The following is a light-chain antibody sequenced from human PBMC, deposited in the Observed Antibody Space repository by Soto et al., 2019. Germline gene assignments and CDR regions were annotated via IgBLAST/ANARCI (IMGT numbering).Light chain of an antibody. CDR2: DVS. J-gene: IGLJ1*01. V-gene: IGLV2-14*01. CDR1: NSDVGGYNF. CDR3: SSYTSSSIPYV. Sequence: QSVLTQPASVSGSPGQSITISCTGTNSDVGGYNFVSWYQQHPGKAPKLMIYDVSNRPSGVSNRFSGSKSGNTASLTISGLQAEDEADYYCSSYTSSSIPYVFGIGTTLTVL.